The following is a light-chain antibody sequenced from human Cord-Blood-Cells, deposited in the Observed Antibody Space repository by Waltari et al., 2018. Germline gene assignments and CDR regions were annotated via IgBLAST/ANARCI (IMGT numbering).Light chain of an antibody. Sequence: DVVMTQSPLSLPVTLGQPASISCRSSQSLVHSDGNTYLNWFQQRPGQSPRRLIYKVSNRDSGVPDRFSGSGSGTDFTLKISRVEAEDVGVYYCMQGTHWPLTFGGGTKVGIK. J-gene: IGKJ4*01. CDR1: QSLVHSDGNTY. V-gene: IGKV2-30*02. CDR3: MQGTHWPLT. CDR2: KVS.